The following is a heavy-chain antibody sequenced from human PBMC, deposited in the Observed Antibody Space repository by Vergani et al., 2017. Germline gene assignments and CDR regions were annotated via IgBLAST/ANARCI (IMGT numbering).Heavy chain of an antibody. V-gene: IGHV3-9*01. J-gene: IGHJ4*02. Sequence: EVQLVESGGGLVQPGRSLRLSCAASGFTFDDYAMHWVRQAPGKGLEWVSGISWNSGSIGYADSVKGRFTISRDNAKNSLYLQMNSLRAEDTAVYYCARGSFGGDYADGFDYWGQGTLVTVSS. CDR3: ARGSFGGDYADGFDY. D-gene: IGHD4-17*01. CDR2: ISWNSGSI. CDR1: GFTFDDYA.